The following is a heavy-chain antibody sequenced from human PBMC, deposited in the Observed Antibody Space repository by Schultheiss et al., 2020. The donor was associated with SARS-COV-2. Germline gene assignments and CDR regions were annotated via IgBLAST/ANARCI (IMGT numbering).Heavy chain of an antibody. Sequence: SETLSLTCTVSGGSISSYYWSWIRQPPGKGLEWIGYIYYSGSTNYNPSLKSRVTISVDTSKNQFSLKLSSVTAADTAVYYCATSSGWSLLDAFDIWGQGTMVTVSS. CDR1: GGSISSYY. D-gene: IGHD6-19*01. CDR2: IYYSGST. J-gene: IGHJ3*02. CDR3: ATSSGWSLLDAFDI. V-gene: IGHV4-59*01.